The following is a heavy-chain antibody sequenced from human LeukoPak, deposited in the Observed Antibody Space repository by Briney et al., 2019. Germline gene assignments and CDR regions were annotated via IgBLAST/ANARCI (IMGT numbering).Heavy chain of an antibody. CDR1: GFTFSSYG. J-gene: IGHJ4*02. CDR2: IWYDGSNK. Sequence: SGGSLRLSCAASGFTFSSYGMHWVRQAPGKGPEWVAVIWYDGSNKYYADSVKGRFTISRDNSKNTLYLQMNSLRAEDTAVYYCARVSAQWELQAPFDYWGQGTLVTVSS. CDR3: ARVSAQWELQAPFDY. V-gene: IGHV3-33*01. D-gene: IGHD1-26*01.